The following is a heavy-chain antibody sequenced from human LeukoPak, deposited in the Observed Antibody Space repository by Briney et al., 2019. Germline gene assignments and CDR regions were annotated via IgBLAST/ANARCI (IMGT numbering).Heavy chain of an antibody. V-gene: IGHV3-23*01. J-gene: IGHJ3*02. Sequence: GGSLRLSCAASGFTFSSYGMSWVRQAPGKGLEWVSAISGSGGSTYYADSVKGRFTISRDNSKNTLYLQMNSLRAEDTAVYYCAKDRDDILTGDAFDIWGQGTMVTVSS. D-gene: IGHD3-9*01. CDR1: GFTFSSYG. CDR3: AKDRDDILTGDAFDI. CDR2: ISGSGGST.